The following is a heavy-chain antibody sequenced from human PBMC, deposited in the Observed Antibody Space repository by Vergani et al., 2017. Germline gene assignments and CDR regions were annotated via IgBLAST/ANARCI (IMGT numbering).Heavy chain of an antibody. CDR2: INPNSGGT. V-gene: IGHV1-2*02. CDR1: GYTFTGYY. Sequence: QVQLVQSGAEVKKPGASVKVSCKASGYTFTGYYMHWVRQAPGQGLEWMGWINPNSGGTNYAQTFQGRVTMTRDTSISTAYMELSRLRSDDTAVYYCARGEDSSSRYRNYWGQGTLVTVSS. J-gene: IGHJ4*02. D-gene: IGHD6-6*01. CDR3: ARGEDSSSRYRNY.